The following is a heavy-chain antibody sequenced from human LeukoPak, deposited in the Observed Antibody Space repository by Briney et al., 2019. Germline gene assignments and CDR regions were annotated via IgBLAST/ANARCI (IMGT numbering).Heavy chain of an antibody. J-gene: IGHJ5*02. V-gene: IGHV3-23*01. Sequence: PGGSLRLSCAASGFTFSGYAMSWVRQAPGKGLEWVSAISGSGGSTYYADSVKGRFTISRDNSKNTLYLQMNSLRAEDTAVYYCAKDPLESSTSFNWFDPWGQGTLVTVSS. CDR2: ISGSGGST. D-gene: IGHD2-2*01. CDR1: GFTFSGYA. CDR3: AKDPLESSTSFNWFDP.